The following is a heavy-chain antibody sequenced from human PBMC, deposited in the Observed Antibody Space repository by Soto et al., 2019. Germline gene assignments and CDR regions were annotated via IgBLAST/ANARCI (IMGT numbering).Heavy chain of an antibody. D-gene: IGHD3-9*01. CDR2: ISPHNRNT. V-gene: IGHV1-18*01. CDR1: GYTFGHFY. CDR3: AIDEGGYDILTGYYKAHHFDQ. Sequence: QVQLVQSGAEVKKPGDSVKVSCKASGYTFGHFYITWVRQAPGQGLEWMGAISPHNRNTNYAEKFRGRVTMTTDTSTTTAYMELRSLRSDDPAVYYCAIDEGGYDILTGYYKAHHFDQWGQGALVTVSS. J-gene: IGHJ4*02.